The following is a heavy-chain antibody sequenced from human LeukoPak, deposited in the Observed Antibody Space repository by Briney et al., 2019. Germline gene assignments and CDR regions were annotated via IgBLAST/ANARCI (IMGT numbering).Heavy chain of an antibody. CDR1: GFTFRTYW. J-gene: IGHJ4*02. V-gene: IGHV3-74*01. CDR2: INEDGSIT. CDR3: GRDLGGRSGY. Sequence: GGSLRLSCAVSGFTFRTYWMHWVRQVPGEGLVWVSRINEDGSITNYADSVKGRFSISRDNAKNTLYLQMNSLRAEDTAVHYCGRDLGGRSGYWGQGTLATVSS. D-gene: IGHD1-26*01.